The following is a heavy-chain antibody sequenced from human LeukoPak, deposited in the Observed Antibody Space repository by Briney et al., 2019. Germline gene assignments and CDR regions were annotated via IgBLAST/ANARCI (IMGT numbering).Heavy chain of an antibody. Sequence: PSETLSLTCAVYGGSFSGYYWSWIRQPPGKGLEWIGELNHSGSTNYNPSLKSRVTISVDTSKNQFSLKLSSVTAADTAVYYCARGYSSGWFPFDYWGQGTLVTVSS. J-gene: IGHJ4*02. V-gene: IGHV4-34*01. CDR3: ARGYSSGWFPFDY. CDR2: LNHSGST. CDR1: GGSFSGYY. D-gene: IGHD6-19*01.